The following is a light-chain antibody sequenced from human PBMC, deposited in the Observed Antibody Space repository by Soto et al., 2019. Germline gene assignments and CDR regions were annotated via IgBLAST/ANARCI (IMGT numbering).Light chain of an antibody. CDR3: QQYGSSLWT. J-gene: IGKJ1*01. CDR2: GAS. V-gene: IGKV3-20*01. Sequence: IVLTQSPGSLYLSPGERATLSCRASQSVSSSYLAWYQQKPGQTPRLLIYGASSRATGIPDRFSGSGSGTDFTLTISRLEPEDFAVYYCQQYGSSLWTFGQGTKVDIK. CDR1: QSVSSSY.